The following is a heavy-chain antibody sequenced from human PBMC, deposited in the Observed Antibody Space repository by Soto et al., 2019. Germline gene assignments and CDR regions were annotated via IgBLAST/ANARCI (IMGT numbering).Heavy chain of an antibody. CDR3: ARDKDVFGIAAAGISFGMDV. CDR1: GGSISSYY. Sequence: QVQLQESGPGLVKPSETLSLTCTVSGGSISSYYWSWIRQPAGKGLEWIGRIYTSGSTNYTPSLKSRVTMSVDTSKNQFSLKLSSVTAADTAVYYCARDKDVFGIAAAGISFGMDVWGQGTTVTVSS. V-gene: IGHV4-4*07. CDR2: IYTSGST. J-gene: IGHJ6*02. D-gene: IGHD6-13*01.